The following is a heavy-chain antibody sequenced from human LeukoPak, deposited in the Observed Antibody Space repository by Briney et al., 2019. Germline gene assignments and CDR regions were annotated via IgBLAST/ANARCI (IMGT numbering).Heavy chain of an antibody. CDR3: GRKRFFDWGGEGMDV. J-gene: IGHJ6*02. CDR2: ISSSGDSV. Sequence: GGSLRLSCAASGLSFSASEMNWFRQAPGKALEWVSYISSSGDSVYYAESVKGRFTISRDNAKNSLFLQMNSLRADDTSVYYCGRKRFFDWGGEGMDVWGQGTTVIVSS. D-gene: IGHD3-9*01. CDR1: GLSFSASE. V-gene: IGHV3-48*03.